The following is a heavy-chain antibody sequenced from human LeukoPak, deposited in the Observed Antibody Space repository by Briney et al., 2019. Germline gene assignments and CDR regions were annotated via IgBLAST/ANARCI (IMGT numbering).Heavy chain of an antibody. V-gene: IGHV4-39*01. CDR1: GGSISSSSYY. Sequence: SETLSLTCTVSGGSISSSSYYWGWIRQPPGKGLEWIGSIYYSGSTYYNPSLKSRVTISVDTSKNQFSLKLSSVTAADTAVYYCARHTYYDSSRYPGDQYFQHWGQGTLVTVSS. CDR2: IYYSGST. J-gene: IGHJ1*01. CDR3: ARHTYYDSSRYPGDQYFQH. D-gene: IGHD3-22*01.